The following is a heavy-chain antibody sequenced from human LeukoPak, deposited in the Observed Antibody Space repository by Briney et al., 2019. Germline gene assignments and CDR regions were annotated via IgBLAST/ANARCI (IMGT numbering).Heavy chain of an antibody. Sequence: SETLSLTCTVSGGSISDYYWSWIRQPPGKGLEWIGYIYSNGSSHFNPSLKSRVTISVDKSKNNFSLNLSSVTAADTAVYYCARTQCSSTSCYLRRGNAFDIWGQGSLVTVST. V-gene: IGHV4-4*08. CDR3: ARTQCSSTSCYLRRGNAFDI. D-gene: IGHD2-2*01. CDR1: GGSISDYY. CDR2: IYSNGSS. J-gene: IGHJ3*02.